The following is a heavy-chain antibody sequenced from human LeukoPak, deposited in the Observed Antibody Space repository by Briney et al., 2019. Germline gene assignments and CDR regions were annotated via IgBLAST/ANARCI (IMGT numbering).Heavy chain of an antibody. D-gene: IGHD3-3*02. Sequence: SETLSLTCAVYGGSFSGHYWNWIRQPPGKGLEWIGEINNSGSTNYNPSLKSRVTVSRDTSKNQFSLKLSSVTAADTAVYYCARGRAFFDWGQGTLVTVSS. J-gene: IGHJ4*02. V-gene: IGHV4-34*01. CDR2: INNSGST. CDR1: GGSFSGHY. CDR3: ARGRAFFD.